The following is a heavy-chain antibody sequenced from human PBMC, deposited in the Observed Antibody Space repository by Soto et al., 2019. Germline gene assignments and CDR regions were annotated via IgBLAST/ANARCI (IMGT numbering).Heavy chain of an antibody. D-gene: IGHD2-2*03. V-gene: IGHV1-69*13. Sequence: ASVKVSCKASGGTFSSYAISWVRQAPGQGLEWMGGIIPIFGTANYAQKFQGRVTITADESTSTAYMELSSLRSEDTAVYYCARDGYCSSTSCYRNLGPHYYYYGMDVWGQGTTVTVSS. J-gene: IGHJ6*02. CDR1: GGTFSSYA. CDR2: IIPIFGTA. CDR3: ARDGYCSSTSCYRNLGPHYYYYGMDV.